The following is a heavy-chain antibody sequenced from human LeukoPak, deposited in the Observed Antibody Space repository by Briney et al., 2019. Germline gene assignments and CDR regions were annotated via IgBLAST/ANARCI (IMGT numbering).Heavy chain of an antibody. CDR3: AKDYTVTGFYFDY. CDR2: MSGRGGST. D-gene: IGHD4-17*01. CDR1: GFTFSSYA. Sequence: TGRCLRLSCAASGFTFSSYAMSWVRQAPGKGLEWVSAMSGRGGSTYYADSVKGRFTISRDNSKNTLYLQMNSLRAEDTAVYYCAKDYTVTGFYFDYWGQGTLVTVSS. J-gene: IGHJ4*02. V-gene: IGHV3-23*01.